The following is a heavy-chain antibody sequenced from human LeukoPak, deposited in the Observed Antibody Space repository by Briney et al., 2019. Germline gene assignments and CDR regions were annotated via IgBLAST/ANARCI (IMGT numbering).Heavy chain of an antibody. Sequence: PSETLSLTCSVSGGSIGSYYWNWIRQSPGKGLEWLGSVSYSGGANSNPSLRGRVTISVDKSKNQFSLKLSSVTAADTAVYYCARESAGYSGYVLDYWGQGTLVTVSS. D-gene: IGHD5-12*01. CDR1: GGSIGSYY. V-gene: IGHV4-59*01. CDR3: ARESAGYSGYVLDY. J-gene: IGHJ4*02. CDR2: VSYSGGA.